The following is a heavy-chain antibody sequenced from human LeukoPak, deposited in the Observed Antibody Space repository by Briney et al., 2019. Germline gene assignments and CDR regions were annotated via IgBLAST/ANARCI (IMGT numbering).Heavy chain of an antibody. CDR3: ASKRTDSGYAAFDY. V-gene: IGHV3-30*03. D-gene: IGHD5-12*01. Sequence: PGGSLRLSCAASGFTFSTYGMHWVRQAPGKGLERVAVISYDRSNKYYADSVKGRSTISRDNSKNTLYLQMNSLRAEDTAVYYCASKRTDSGYAAFDYWGQGTLVTVSS. CDR2: ISYDRSNK. J-gene: IGHJ4*02. CDR1: GFTFSTYG.